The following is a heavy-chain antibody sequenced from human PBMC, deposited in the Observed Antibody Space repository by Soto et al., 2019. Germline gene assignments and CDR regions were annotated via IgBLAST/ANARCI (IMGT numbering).Heavy chain of an antibody. Sequence: QVQLQQWGAGLLKPSETLSLTCAVNGGSFSGYSWTWIRQAPGKGLDWLGEINYTGTTNYSPSLKSRVTLSVDTSKNQFSLELRSVSAADTAVYSCAREGGSGWYDYDYWGHGTLVTVSS. CDR1: GGSFSGYS. V-gene: IGHV4-34*02. J-gene: IGHJ4*01. D-gene: IGHD6-19*01. CDR3: AREGGSGWYDYDY. CDR2: INYTGTT.